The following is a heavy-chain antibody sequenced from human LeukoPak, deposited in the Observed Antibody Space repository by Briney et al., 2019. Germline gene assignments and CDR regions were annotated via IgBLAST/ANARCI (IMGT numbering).Heavy chain of an antibody. Sequence: SVKVSCKASGGTFSSYAISWVRQAPGQGLEWMGGIIPIFGTANYAQKFQGRVTITTDESTSTAYMELSSLRAEDTAVYYCARVLPSGWDPPFDIWGQGTMVTVSS. CDR1: GGTFSSYA. CDR2: IIPIFGTA. D-gene: IGHD6-19*01. V-gene: IGHV1-69*05. CDR3: ARVLPSGWDPPFDI. J-gene: IGHJ3*02.